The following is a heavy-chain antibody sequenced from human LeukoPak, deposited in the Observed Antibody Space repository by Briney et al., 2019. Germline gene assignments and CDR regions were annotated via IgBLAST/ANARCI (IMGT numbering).Heavy chain of an antibody. CDR1: GFTVNNDY. Sequence: PGGSLRLSCAASGFTVNNDYMSWVRQAPGKGLGWVSVIYSGGLTYYADSVKGRFTISRHNSKNTLYLQMNTLRAEDTAVYYCVRVKDGYGFDFWGQGTLSPSLQ. J-gene: IGHJ4*02. V-gene: IGHV3-53*04. CDR3: VRVKDGYGFDF. D-gene: IGHD5-24*01. CDR2: IYSGGLT.